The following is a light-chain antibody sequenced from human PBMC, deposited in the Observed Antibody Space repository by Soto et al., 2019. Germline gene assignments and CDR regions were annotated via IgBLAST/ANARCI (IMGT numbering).Light chain of an antibody. Sequence: QSALTQPASVSGSPGQSITISCSGSSSDVGNGYDSVSWYQQHPGKAPKLIIYEVTNRPSGVSSRFSGSKSGTSASLAITGLQADDEADYYCQSSDSRLSGSDVFGTGTKVTVL. V-gene: IGLV2-14*01. CDR2: EVT. CDR1: SSDVGNGYDS. CDR3: QSSDSRLSGSDV. J-gene: IGLJ1*01.